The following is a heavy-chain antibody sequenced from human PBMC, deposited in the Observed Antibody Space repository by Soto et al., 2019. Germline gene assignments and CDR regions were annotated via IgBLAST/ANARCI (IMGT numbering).Heavy chain of an antibody. V-gene: IGHV4-38-2*01. D-gene: IGHD3-22*01. J-gene: IGHJ4*02. CDR2: ISYSAKT. CDR1: GYSITSGFY. Sequence: SETLSLTCGVSGYSITSGFYWGWVRQSPGKGLEWIGSISYSAKTFYNPSLASRLSIAVDTSMNQFSLRLTSVTAADTALYYCTRGAGAPWVRFDSWGQGTLVTISS. CDR3: TRGAGAPWVRFDS.